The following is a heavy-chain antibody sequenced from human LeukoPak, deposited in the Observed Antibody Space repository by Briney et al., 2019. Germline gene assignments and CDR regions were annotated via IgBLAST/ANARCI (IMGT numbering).Heavy chain of an antibody. CDR3: ARGGIRQTFDN. CDR2: IYYSGST. CDR1: GGSISTYY. V-gene: IGHV4-59*01. J-gene: IGHJ4*02. Sequence: SETLSLTCTVSGGSISTYYWNWIRQPPGKGLEWIGYIYYSGSTNYNPSLKSRVTISVDTSTNQFSLNLTSVTAADTAVDYCARGGIRQTFDNWGQGTLVTVSS. D-gene: IGHD3-3*02.